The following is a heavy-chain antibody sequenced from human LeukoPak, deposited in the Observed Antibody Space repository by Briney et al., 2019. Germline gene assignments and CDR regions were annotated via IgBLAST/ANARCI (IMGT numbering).Heavy chain of an antibody. CDR2: IYHSGST. D-gene: IGHD3-10*01. Sequence: NTSETLSPTCAVSGGSISSSNWWSWVRQPPGKGLEWIGEIYHSGSTNYNPSLKSRVTISVDTSKNQLSLKLSSVTAAETAVYYCASATYYYASGTTPFDLWGRGTLVTVSS. V-gene: IGHV4-4*02. CDR3: ASATYYYASGTTPFDL. J-gene: IGHJ2*01. CDR1: GGSISSSNW.